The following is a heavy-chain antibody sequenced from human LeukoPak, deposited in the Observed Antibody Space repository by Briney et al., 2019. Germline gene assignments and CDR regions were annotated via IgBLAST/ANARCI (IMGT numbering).Heavy chain of an antibody. V-gene: IGHV1-2*02. CDR1: GYTFTSYD. D-gene: IGHD3-10*01. CDR3: ARDGSGITY. J-gene: IGHJ4*02. Sequence: ASVKVSCKASGYTFTSYDINWVRQAPGQGLEWMEWINPNSGGTNYAQKFQGRVTMTRDTSISTAYMELSRLRSDDTAVYYCARDGSGITYWGQGTLVTVSS. CDR2: INPNSGGT.